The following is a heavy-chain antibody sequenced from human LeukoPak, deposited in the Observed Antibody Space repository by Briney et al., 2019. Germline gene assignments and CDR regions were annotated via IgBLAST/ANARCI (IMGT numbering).Heavy chain of an antibody. CDR3: AREGTLWFGANYYYYYMDV. CDR1: GFTFSSYV. Sequence: GRSLRLSCAASGFTFSSYVMHWVRQAPGKGLEWVSYISSSGSTIYYADSVKGRFTISRDNAKNSLYLQMNSLRAEDTAVYYCAREGTLWFGANYYYYYMDVWGKGTTVTISS. V-gene: IGHV3-48*03. J-gene: IGHJ6*03. CDR2: ISSSGSTI. D-gene: IGHD3-10*01.